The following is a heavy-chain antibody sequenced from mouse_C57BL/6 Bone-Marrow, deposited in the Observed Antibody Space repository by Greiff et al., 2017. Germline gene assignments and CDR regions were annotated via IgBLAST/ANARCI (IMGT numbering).Heavy chain of an antibody. Sequence: VKLQESGAELARPGASVKLSCKASGYTFTSYGISWVKQRPGQGLEWIGEIYPRSGNTYYNEKFKGKATLTADKSSSTAYMDLRSLTSEDTAVYFCARGDWDYWGQGTTLTVSS. CDR3: ARGDWDY. CDR2: IYPRSGNT. J-gene: IGHJ2*01. CDR1: GYTFTSYG. V-gene: IGHV1-81*01. D-gene: IGHD3-3*01.